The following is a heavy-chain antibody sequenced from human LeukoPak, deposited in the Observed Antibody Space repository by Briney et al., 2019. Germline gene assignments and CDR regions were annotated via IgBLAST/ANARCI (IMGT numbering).Heavy chain of an antibody. CDR2: ISGSGGST. J-gene: IGHJ4*02. CDR1: GFTVSSNY. Sequence: PGGSLRLSCAASGFTVSSNYMSWVRQAPGKGLEWVSAISGSGGSTYYADSVKGRFTISRDNSKNTLYLQMNSLRAEDTAVYYCAKDRYSSGWYDYFDYWGQGTLVTVSS. D-gene: IGHD6-19*01. V-gene: IGHV3-23*01. CDR3: AKDRYSSGWYDYFDY.